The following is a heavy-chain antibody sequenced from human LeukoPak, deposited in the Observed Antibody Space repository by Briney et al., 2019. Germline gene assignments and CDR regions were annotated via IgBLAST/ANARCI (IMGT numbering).Heavy chain of an antibody. J-gene: IGHJ6*02. D-gene: IGHD6-19*01. CDR2: IVVGSGNT. V-gene: IGHV1-58*01. Sequence: ASVTVSCTASGFTFTSSAVQWLRQARGQRLGWIGWIVVGSGNTNYAQKFQERVTITRDMSTSTAYMELSSLRSEDTAVYYCAAYASVAGPLSYYYYGMDVWGQGTTVTVSS. CDR3: AAYASVAGPLSYYYYGMDV. CDR1: GFTFTSSA.